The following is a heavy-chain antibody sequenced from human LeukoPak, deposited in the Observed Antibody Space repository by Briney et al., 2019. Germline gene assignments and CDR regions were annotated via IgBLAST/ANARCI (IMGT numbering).Heavy chain of an antibody. J-gene: IGHJ3*02. V-gene: IGHV3-23*01. Sequence: PGGSLRLSCAASGFTFSSYAMSWVRQAPGKGLEWVSAISGSGSSTYYADSVKGRFTISRDNSKNTLYLQMNSLRAEDTAVYYCAKRNGGDCCPDAFDIWGQGAMVTVSS. CDR1: GFTFSSYA. CDR2: ISGSGSST. D-gene: IGHD2-21*01. CDR3: AKRNGGDCCPDAFDI.